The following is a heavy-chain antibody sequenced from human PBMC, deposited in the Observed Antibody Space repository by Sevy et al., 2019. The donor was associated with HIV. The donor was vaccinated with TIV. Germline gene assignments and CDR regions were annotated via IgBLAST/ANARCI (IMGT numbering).Heavy chain of an antibody. J-gene: IGHJ4*02. CDR1: GGYISSSSYY. Sequence: SETLSLTCTVSGGYISSSSYYWGWIRQPPGKGLEWIGSIYYSGSTYYNPSLKSRVTISVDTSKNQFSLKLSSVTAADTAVYYCARLDFWSGYPYFDYWGQGTLVTVSS. D-gene: IGHD3-3*01. CDR3: ARLDFWSGYPYFDY. V-gene: IGHV4-39*01. CDR2: IYYSGST.